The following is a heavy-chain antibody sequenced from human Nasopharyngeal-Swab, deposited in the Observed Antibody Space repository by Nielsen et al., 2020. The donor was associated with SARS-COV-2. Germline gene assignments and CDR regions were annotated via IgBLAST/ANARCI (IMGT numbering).Heavy chain of an antibody. Sequence: GESLKISCAVSGFTFNSDWLTWVRQAPGKGLEWVANIKQDASEKYYVDSVKGRFTVSRDNAKNSLYLQMNSLRAEDTAVYYCARVRGSYSFDQWGQGTLVTVSS. CDR3: ARVRGSYSFDQ. CDR2: IKQDASEK. CDR1: GFTFNSDW. D-gene: IGHD1-26*01. J-gene: IGHJ4*02. V-gene: IGHV3-7*01.